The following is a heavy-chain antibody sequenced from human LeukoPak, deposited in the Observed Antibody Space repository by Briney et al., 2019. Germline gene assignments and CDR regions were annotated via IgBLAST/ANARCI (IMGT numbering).Heavy chain of an antibody. V-gene: IGHV4-61*02. CDR1: GGSISTGSYY. J-gene: IGHJ4*02. CDR3: ARVTPGVAASFDY. Sequence: SETLSFTCTVSGGSISTGSYYCSWLRQPAGKGLEWIGRIYTSGSINYNPSLKSRVTISVDTSKNQFSLKLSSVTAADTAVYYCARVTPGVAASFDYWGQGTLVTVSS. CDR2: IYTSGSI. D-gene: IGHD2-15*01.